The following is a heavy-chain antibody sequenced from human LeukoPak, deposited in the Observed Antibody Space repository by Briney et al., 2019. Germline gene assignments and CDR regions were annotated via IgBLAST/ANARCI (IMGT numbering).Heavy chain of an antibody. J-gene: IGHJ5*02. CDR1: GFTFDDYA. CDR2: ISWNSGSI. V-gene: IGHV3-9*01. CDR3: AKEGGYSSSWYVGWFDP. D-gene: IGHD6-13*01. Sequence: GRSLRLSCAASGFTFDDYAMHWVRQAPGKGLEWVSGISWNSGSIGYADSVKGRFTISRDNAKNSLHLQMNSLRAEDTALYYCAKEGGYSSSWYVGWFDPWGQGTLVTVSS.